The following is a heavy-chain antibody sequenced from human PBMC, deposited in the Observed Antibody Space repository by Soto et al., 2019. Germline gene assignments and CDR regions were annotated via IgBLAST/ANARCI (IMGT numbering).Heavy chain of an antibody. Sequence: QMQLVQSGPEVKKPGTSVKVSCKASGFTFTSSAMQWVRQARGQRLEWIGWIVVGSGNTNYAQKFQERVTITRDMSTSTAYMELSSRRAEDTSVYYCAALEVGYLFMDVWGQGTTVTVSS. J-gene: IGHJ6*02. D-gene: IGHD6-25*01. V-gene: IGHV1-58*02. CDR1: GFTFTSSA. CDR2: IVVGSGNT. CDR3: AALEVGYLFMDV.